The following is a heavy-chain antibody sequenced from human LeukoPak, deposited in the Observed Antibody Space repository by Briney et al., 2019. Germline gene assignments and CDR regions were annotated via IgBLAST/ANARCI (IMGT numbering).Heavy chain of an antibody. J-gene: IGHJ4*02. Sequence: SVKVSCKASGGTFSSYAISWVRQAPGQGLEWMGGIIPIFGTANYAQKFQGRVTITTDESTSTAYMELSTLRSEDTAVYYCARATVGATHGAYWGQGTLVTVSS. V-gene: IGHV1-69*05. CDR1: GGTFSSYA. D-gene: IGHD1-26*01. CDR2: IIPIFGTA. CDR3: ARATVGATHGAY.